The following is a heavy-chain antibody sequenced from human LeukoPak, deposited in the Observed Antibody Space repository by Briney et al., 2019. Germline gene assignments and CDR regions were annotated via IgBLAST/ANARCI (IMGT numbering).Heavy chain of an antibody. D-gene: IGHD3-22*01. CDR1: GFTFSDYY. CDR3: ARTPHYITIIVFDI. CDR2: ISSSGSTI. Sequence: GGSLRLSCAASGFTFSDYYMSWLRQAPGKGLEWVSYISSSGSTIYYADSVKGRFTISRDNAKNSLYLQMNSLRAEDTAVYYCARTPHYITIIVFDIWGQGRMVTVSS. J-gene: IGHJ3*02. V-gene: IGHV3-11*01.